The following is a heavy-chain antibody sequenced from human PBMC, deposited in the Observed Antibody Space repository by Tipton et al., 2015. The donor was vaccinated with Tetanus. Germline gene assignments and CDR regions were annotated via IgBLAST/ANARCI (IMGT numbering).Heavy chain of an antibody. V-gene: IGHV3-11*01. Sequence: SLRLSCAASGFTFSDYYMSWIRQAPGKGLEWVSSIGNNGYSKYYADSVEGRFIVYRDNVKNSLSLQMNSLRPGDTAVYYCARSNTGAFDIWGQGTMVTVSS. CDR2: IGNNGYSK. CDR1: GFTFSDYY. D-gene: IGHD1-14*01. J-gene: IGHJ3*02. CDR3: ARSNTGAFDI.